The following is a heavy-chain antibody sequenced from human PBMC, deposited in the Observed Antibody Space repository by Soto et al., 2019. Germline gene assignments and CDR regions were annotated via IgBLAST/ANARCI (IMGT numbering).Heavy chain of an antibody. CDR2: ISCGSGAR. V-gene: IGHV3-9*01. J-gene: IGHJ3*01. CDR3: VRVRLGLTGNAFDV. D-gene: IGHD3-16*01. Sequence: EVQLVESGGRLVQPARSLRLSCEASGFTFSDYAMHWLRQVPGKCPEGVLGISCGSGARGYAASLKGRFTISRDNAKYSLYVLMNSLRPEDPALYYGVRVRLGLTGNAFDVWGHWTMVIASS. CDR1: GFTFSDYA.